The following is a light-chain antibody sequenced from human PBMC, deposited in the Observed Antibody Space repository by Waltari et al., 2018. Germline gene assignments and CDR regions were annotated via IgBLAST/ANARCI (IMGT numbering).Light chain of an antibody. CDR2: DVT. Sequence: QSALTQPASVSGSPGQSITISCTGTSSDVGSYNHVSWYQKYPGKVPKLLIYDVTKRPSGVSNRFSGFKSGNTASLTISGLQAEDEADYYCCSYAGSSRGVFGTGTKVTV. CDR3: CSYAGSSRGV. CDR1: SSDVGSYNH. V-gene: IGLV2-23*02. J-gene: IGLJ1*01.